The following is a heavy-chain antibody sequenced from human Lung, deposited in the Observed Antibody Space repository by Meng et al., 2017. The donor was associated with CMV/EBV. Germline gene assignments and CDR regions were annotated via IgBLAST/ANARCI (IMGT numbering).Heavy chain of an antibody. Sequence: SETLSLXXSVYGGSFSGYFWSWIRQPPEKGLGWVGEINHGGTTTYKPPLKSRVTISLATAKNQFSLRLNSVTAADTAVYYCARRLYEGSAPDWSFDLWGRGTLVTVSS. CDR2: INHGGTT. V-gene: IGHV4-34*01. D-gene: IGHD3-10*01. J-gene: IGHJ2*01. CDR3: ARRLYEGSAPDWSFDL. CDR1: GGSFSGYF.